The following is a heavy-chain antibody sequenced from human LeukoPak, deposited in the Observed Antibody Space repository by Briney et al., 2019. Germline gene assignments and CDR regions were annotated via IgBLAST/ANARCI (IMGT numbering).Heavy chain of an antibody. J-gene: IGHJ4*02. D-gene: IGHD1-26*01. CDR2: IYHSGST. CDR3: ARSAGADPFDY. CDR1: GGSISSSSYY. Sequence: PSETLSLTCTVSGGSISSSSYYWGWIRQPPGKGLEWIGSIYHSGSTYYNPSLKSRVTISVDTSKNQFSLKLSSVTAADTAVYYCARSAGADPFDYWGQGTLVTVSS. V-gene: IGHV4-39*07.